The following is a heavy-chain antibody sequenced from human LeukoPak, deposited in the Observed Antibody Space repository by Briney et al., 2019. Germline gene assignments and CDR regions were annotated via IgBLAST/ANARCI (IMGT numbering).Heavy chain of an antibody. V-gene: IGHV3-9*01. J-gene: IGHJ3*02. CDR3: AKGSWEQWLVRENAFDI. Sequence: GGSLRPSCAASGFTFDDYAMHWVRQAPGKGLEWVSGISWNSGSIGYADSVKGRFTISRDNAKNSLYLQMNSLRAEDTALYYCAKGSWEQWLVRENAFDIWGQGTMVTVSS. CDR2: ISWNSGSI. CDR1: GFTFDDYA. D-gene: IGHD6-19*01.